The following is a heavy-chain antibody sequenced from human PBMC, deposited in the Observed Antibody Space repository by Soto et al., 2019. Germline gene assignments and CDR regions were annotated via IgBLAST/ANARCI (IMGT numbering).Heavy chain of an antibody. V-gene: IGHV2-5*02. CDR2: IYWDDGK. Sequence: QITLKESGPPLVKPTQTLTLTCTFSGFSLSTSGVGVGWIRQPPGKALAWLALIYWDDGKRYSPSLKSRLTITKDTSKNQVVLTMTNMDPVDTATYYCAHARHPYYCCGMNVGGQGTTVTVSS. CDR1: GFSLSTSGVG. J-gene: IGHJ6*02. CDR3: AHARHPYYCCGMNV.